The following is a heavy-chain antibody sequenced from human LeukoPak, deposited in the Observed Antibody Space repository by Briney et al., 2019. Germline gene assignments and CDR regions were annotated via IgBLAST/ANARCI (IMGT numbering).Heavy chain of an antibody. Sequence: GGSLRLSCADSGFRFSVFWMHWVRQVPGKGLVWVSRIRSDGSTTDYADSVKGRFTISRDNAKNTLYLQMNSLRVEDTAVYYCTRGWRNMAFDHWGQGTLVTVSS. V-gene: IGHV3-74*01. D-gene: IGHD3-3*01. CDR1: GFRFSVFW. J-gene: IGHJ4*02. CDR3: TRGWRNMAFDH. CDR2: IRSDGSTT.